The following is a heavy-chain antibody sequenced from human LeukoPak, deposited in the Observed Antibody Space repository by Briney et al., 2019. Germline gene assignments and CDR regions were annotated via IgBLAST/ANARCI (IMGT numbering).Heavy chain of an antibody. CDR1: GGTFSSYA. CDR2: IIPIFGTA. Sequence: SVKVSCKASGGTFSSYAISWVRQAPGQGLEWMGGIIPIFGTANYAQKFQGRVTITTDESTSTAYMELSSLRSEDMAVYYCARDNYAGANWFDPWGQGTLVTVSS. J-gene: IGHJ5*02. V-gene: IGHV1-69*05. CDR3: ARDNYAGANWFDP. D-gene: IGHD1-7*01.